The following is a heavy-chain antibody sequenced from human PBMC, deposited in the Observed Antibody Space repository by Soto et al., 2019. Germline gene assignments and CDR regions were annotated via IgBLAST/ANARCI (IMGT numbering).Heavy chain of an antibody. J-gene: IGHJ4*02. CDR2: IYHSGST. CDR1: AGSISSGGYS. V-gene: IGHV4-30-2*01. Sequence: QLQLQESGSGLVEPSQTLSLTCAVSAGSISSGGYSWSWIRQPPGKGLQWIGYIYHSGSTYDNPSLRSRVTISVDRYKNQFSLKLSSVTAADTAVYYCARAIGWFGELVGGYYFDYWGQVTLVTVSA. CDR3: ARAIGWFGELVGGYYFDY. D-gene: IGHD3-10*01.